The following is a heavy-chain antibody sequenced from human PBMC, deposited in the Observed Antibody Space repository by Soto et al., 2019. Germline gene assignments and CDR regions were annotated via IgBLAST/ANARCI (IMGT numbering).Heavy chain of an antibody. CDR1: VCAIGSHY. D-gene: IGHD3-3*01. V-gene: IGHV4-4*07. J-gene: IGHJ5*02. CDR2: IYSSGTT. CDR3: ARGQRFSDWFDP. Sequence: SATLSLTFSISVCAIGSHYWTWIRQPAGKGLEWIGRIYSSGTTKYNPSLQSRVNMSLDTSKNRFSLRLESVTAADTAVYFCARGQRFSDWFDPWGQGTAVNVSA.